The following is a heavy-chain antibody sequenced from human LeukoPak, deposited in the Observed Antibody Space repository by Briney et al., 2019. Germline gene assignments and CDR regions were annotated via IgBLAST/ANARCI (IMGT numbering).Heavy chain of an antibody. CDR2: LGDRGDT. CDR1: GFTFSSSA. J-gene: IGHJ4*02. V-gene: IGHV3-23*01. D-gene: IGHD3-16*01. Sequence: PGETLRLSCEASGFTFSSSAMGWVRQAPGKGLEWVSTLGDRGDTYYADSVKGRFTISRDSSKNTLYLRMNSLRAEDTAVYFCAKQQPGERYYFDYWGQGTLVTVSS. CDR3: AKQQPGERYYFDY.